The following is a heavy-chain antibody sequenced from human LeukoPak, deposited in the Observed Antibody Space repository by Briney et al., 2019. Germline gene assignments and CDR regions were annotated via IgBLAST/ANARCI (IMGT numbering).Heavy chain of an antibody. CDR2: ISDHGVIK. D-gene: IGHD1-14*01. CDR1: GFTFSSYA. CDR3: ARDPYRGAPDYPDY. Sequence: GRSLRLSCAASGFTFSSYAMHWVRQAPGKGLEWVAVISDHGVIKLYTDSVKGRFSISRDNSKDTMSLEMSSLRAEDTAVYYCARDPYRGAPDYPDYWGRGTLVTVSS. J-gene: IGHJ4*02. V-gene: IGHV3-30-3*01.